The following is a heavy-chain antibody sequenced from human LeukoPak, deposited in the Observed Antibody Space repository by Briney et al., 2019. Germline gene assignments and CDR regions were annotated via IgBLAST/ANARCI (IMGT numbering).Heavy chain of an antibody. CDR2: MNPNSGNT. CDR3: ARGLTSGYYGSGSYFFLGQYYYYMDV. J-gene: IGHJ6*03. V-gene: IGHV1-8*02. D-gene: IGHD3-10*01. Sequence: ASVKVSCKASGYTFTGYYMHWVRQAPGQGLEWMGWMNPNSGNTGYAQKFQGRVTMTRNTSISTAYMELSSLRSEDTAVYYCARGLTSGYYGSGSYFFLGQYYYYMDVWGKGTTVTISS. CDR1: GYTFTGYY.